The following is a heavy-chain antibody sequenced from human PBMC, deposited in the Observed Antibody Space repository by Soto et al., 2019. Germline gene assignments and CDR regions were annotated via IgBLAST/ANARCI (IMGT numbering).Heavy chain of an antibody. Sequence: SETLSLTCAVSGGSISSSNWWSWVRQPPGKGLEWIGEIYHSGSTNYNPSLKSRVTISVDKSKNQFSLKLSSVTAADTAVYYCARVISSSWSYYFDYWGQGTLVTSPQ. V-gene: IGHV4-4*02. CDR2: IYHSGST. CDR1: GGSISSSNW. CDR3: ARVISSSWSYYFDY. J-gene: IGHJ4*02. D-gene: IGHD6-13*01.